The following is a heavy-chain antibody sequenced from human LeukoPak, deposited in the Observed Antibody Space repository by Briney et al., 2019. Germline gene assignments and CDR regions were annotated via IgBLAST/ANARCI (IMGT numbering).Heavy chain of an antibody. J-gene: IGHJ1*01. D-gene: IGHD2-8*01. CDR2: ISAYNGNT. CDR1: GYTFTSYG. V-gene: IGHV1-18*01. CDR3: ATELVYCTNGVCYSQLAEYFQH. Sequence: ASVNVSCKASGYTFTSYGISWVRQAPGQGLEWMGWISAYNGNTNYAQKLQGRVTMTTDTSTSTAYMELRSLRSEDTAVYYCATELVYCTNGVCYSQLAEYFQHWGQGTLVTVSS.